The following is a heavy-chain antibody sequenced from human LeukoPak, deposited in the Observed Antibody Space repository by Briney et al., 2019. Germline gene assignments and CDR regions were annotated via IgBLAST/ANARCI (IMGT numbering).Heavy chain of an antibody. CDR3: AKARGTVVPPFDY. CDR2: ISGSGGST. Sequence: GGSLRLSCAASGFTFSSYAMSWSRQAPGKGLEWVSSISGSGGSTYYADSVKGRFTVSRDNSKNTLYMQMNSLRAEDTAVYYCAKARGTVVPPFDYWGQGTLATVSS. J-gene: IGHJ4*02. CDR1: GFTFSSYA. D-gene: IGHD3-22*01. V-gene: IGHV3-23*01.